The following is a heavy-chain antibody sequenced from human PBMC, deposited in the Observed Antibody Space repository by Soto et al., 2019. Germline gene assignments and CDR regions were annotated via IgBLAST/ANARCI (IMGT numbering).Heavy chain of an antibody. CDR2: IYYSGST. CDR3: ARARTDTYYYGSGSYPDY. CDR1: GGSISSGGYY. D-gene: IGHD3-10*01. J-gene: IGHJ4*02. V-gene: IGHV4-31*03. Sequence: PSETLSLTCTVSGGSISSGGYYWSWIRQHPGKGLEWIGYIYYSGSTYYNPSLKSRVTLSVDTSKNQFSLKLSSVTAADTAVYYCARARTDTYYYGSGSYPDYWGQGTLVTVSS.